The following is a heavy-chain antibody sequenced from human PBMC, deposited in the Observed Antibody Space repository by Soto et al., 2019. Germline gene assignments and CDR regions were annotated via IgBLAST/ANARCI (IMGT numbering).Heavy chain of an antibody. J-gene: IGHJ6*03. D-gene: IGHD6-19*01. CDR2: VIPLLDAS. CDR1: GATFNDYT. Sequence: QVQLVQSGAEVKKPGSSVRISCAASGATFNDYTFTWVRRAPGQGLEWMGRVIPLLDASNYAEKFQDRVTITADRSTSTVYMELSGLKSEDSAIYYCASGKSQMTQDRIGFYYYMGVWGKGTTVTVSS. CDR3: ASGKSQMTQDRIGFYYYMGV. V-gene: IGHV1-69*08.